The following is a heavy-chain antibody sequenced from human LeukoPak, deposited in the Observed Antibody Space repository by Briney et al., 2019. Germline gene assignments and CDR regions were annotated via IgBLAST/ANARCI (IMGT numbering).Heavy chain of an antibody. CDR3: AREGYSGSAGSDFDY. CDR2: IYYSGST. D-gene: IGHD1-26*01. V-gene: IGHV4-59*01. J-gene: IGHJ4*02. Sequence: SETLSLTCTVSGGSLSSYYWRWIRQPPGKGLAWIGYIYYSGSTNYNPSLQSRVTISVDTSKNQFSLKLSSVTAADTAVYYCAREGYSGSAGSDFDYWGQGTLVTVSS. CDR1: GGSLSSYY.